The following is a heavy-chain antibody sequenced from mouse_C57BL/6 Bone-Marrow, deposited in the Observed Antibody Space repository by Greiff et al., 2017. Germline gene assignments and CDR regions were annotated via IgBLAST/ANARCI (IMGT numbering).Heavy chain of an antibody. CDR1: GFTFSSYA. J-gene: IGHJ1*03. CDR3: ARGVYYGGSDGWYFDV. V-gene: IGHV5-4*01. Sequence: EVHLVESGGGLVKPGGSLKLSCAASGFTFSSYAMSWVRQTPEKRLEWVATISDGGSSTYYPDNVKGRFPISRDNAKNNLYLQMSHLKSEDTAMYYCARGVYYGGSDGWYFDVWGTGTTVNVST. D-gene: IGHD1-1*01. CDR2: ISDGGSST.